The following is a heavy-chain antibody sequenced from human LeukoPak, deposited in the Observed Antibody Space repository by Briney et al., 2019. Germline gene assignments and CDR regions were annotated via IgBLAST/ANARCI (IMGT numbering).Heavy chain of an antibody. CDR3: VRGFRGGPFDY. V-gene: IGHV3-20*04. CDR2: INRNGGST. D-gene: IGHD3-10*01. J-gene: IGHJ4*02. CDR1: GFTFDDYG. Sequence: GGSLRLSCAASGFTFDDYGMSWVRQAPGRGLEWVSGINRNGGSTGYADSVKGRFTISRDNAKNSLYLQMNSLRAEDTALYYCVRGFRGGPFDYWGQGTLVTVSS.